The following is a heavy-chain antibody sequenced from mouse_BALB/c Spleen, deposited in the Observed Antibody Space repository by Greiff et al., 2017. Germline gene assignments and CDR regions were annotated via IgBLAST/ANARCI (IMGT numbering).Heavy chain of an antibody. CDR2: ISSGGGNT. V-gene: IGHV5-9*03. J-gene: IGHJ4*01. CDR1: GFTFSSYT. Sequence: EVKLMESGGGLVKPGGSLKLSCAASGFTFSSYTMSWVRQTPEKRLEWVATISSGGGNTYYPDSVKGRFTISRDNAKNNLYLQMSSLRSEDTALYYCARYGAMDYWGQGTSVTVSS. CDR3: ARYGAMDY.